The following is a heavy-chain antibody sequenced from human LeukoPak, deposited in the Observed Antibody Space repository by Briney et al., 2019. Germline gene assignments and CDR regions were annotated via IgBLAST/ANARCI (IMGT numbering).Heavy chain of an antibody. CDR2: INSDGSGT. CDR1: GLTFSSYW. D-gene: IGHD2-2*01. CDR3: ARGGSTTRSWYFDL. Sequence: GGSLSLSCAASGLTFSSYWMRCVRQAPGKGRVSVSRINSDGSGTSYADSVKGRFTISRDNAKNTLYLQMNSLRAEDTAVYYCARGGSTTRSWYFDLWGRGTLVTVSS. J-gene: IGHJ2*01. V-gene: IGHV3-74*01.